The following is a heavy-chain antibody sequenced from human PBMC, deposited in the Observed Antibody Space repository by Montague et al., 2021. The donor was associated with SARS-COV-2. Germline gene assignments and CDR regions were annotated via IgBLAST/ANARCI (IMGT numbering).Heavy chain of an antibody. CDR2: IHYSGST. Sequence: SETLSLTCTVSGGSVSSSNYYWGWIRQPPGKGLEWIGNIHYSGSTYYKPSLKSRVTISLDTSKNQFSLKLNSVTAADTAVYYCSRGDFGVVIIPYYYYYMDVWGKGTTVTVSS. V-gene: IGHV4-39*01. CDR1: GGSVSSSNYY. D-gene: IGHD3-3*01. CDR3: SRGDFGVVIIPYYYYYMDV. J-gene: IGHJ6*03.